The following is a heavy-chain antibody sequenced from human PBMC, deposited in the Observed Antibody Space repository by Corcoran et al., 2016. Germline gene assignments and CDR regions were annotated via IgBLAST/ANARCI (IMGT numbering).Heavy chain of an antibody. CDR3: ARRSSSDAFDI. Sequence: EVQLVESGGGLIQPEGSLRLSCAASGFTVSSNYMSWVRQAPGKGLEWVSVIYSGGSTYYADSVKGRFTISRDNSKNTLYLQMNSLRAEDTAVYYCARRSSSDAFDIWGQGTMVTVSS. CDR2: IYSGGST. CDR1: GFTVSSNY. J-gene: IGHJ3*02. V-gene: IGHV3-53*01. D-gene: IGHD6-19*01.